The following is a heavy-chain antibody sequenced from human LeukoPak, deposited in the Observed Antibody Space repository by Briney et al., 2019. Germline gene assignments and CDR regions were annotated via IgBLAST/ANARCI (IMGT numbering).Heavy chain of an antibody. Sequence: ASVTVSCKASGYTFTSYLIHWVRQAPGQGLEWMGLTNPSSGSTIAQKFRGRVTMTKNTSTNTVYMDLSSLGSEDTAVYYCVRELAGGSFDYWGQGSLATVSS. CDR1: GYTFTSYL. CDR3: VRELAGGSFDY. J-gene: IGHJ4*02. V-gene: IGHV1-46*01. D-gene: IGHD3-10*01. CDR2: TNPSSGST.